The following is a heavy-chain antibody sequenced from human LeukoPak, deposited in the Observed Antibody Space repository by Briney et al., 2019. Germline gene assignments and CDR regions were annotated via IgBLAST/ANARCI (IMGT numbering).Heavy chain of an antibody. V-gene: IGHV2-5*05. J-gene: IGHJ5*02. CDR1: GFSLSLSGVG. CDR3: AHTYVGRSVWFDP. CDR2: IFWDDDN. Sequence: ESGPTLVKPTQTLTLTCTFSGFSLSLSGVGVGWIRQPPGKALEWLALIFWDDDNRYGPSLKSRLTIIKDTSKNQVVLRMSNMDHVDTATYYCAHTYVGRSVWFDPWGQGTLVTVPS. D-gene: IGHD3-16*01.